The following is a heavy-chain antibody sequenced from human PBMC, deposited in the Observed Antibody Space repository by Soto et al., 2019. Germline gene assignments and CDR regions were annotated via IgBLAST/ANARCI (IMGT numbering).Heavy chain of an antibody. Sequence: PGVSLKISCKGSGYSFTSYRICWVRQMPGKGLKWMGIIYPGDSDTRYSPSFKGQVTISADKSISTAYLQWSCLKASDTATYYSAPFSYGDYHYYYGMAVWGQVSKVTATS. D-gene: IGHD4-17*01. CDR1: GYSFTSYR. CDR3: APFSYGDYHYYYGMAV. CDR2: IYPGDSDT. V-gene: IGHV5-51*01. J-gene: IGHJ6*02.